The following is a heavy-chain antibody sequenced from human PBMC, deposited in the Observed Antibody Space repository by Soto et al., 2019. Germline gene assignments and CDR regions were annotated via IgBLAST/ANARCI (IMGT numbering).Heavy chain of an antibody. CDR1: GGTFSSYA. J-gene: IGHJ6*02. V-gene: IGHV1-69*06. CDR2: IIPIFGTA. D-gene: IGHD3-22*01. CDR3: ARKTYYYDSSGKGSYYYYGIDV. Sequence: ASVKVSCKASGGTFSSYAISWVRQAPGQGLEWMGGIIPIFGTANYAQKFQGRVTITADKSTSTAYMELSSLRSEDTAVYYCARKTYYYDSSGKGSYYYYGIDVWGQGTTVTVSS.